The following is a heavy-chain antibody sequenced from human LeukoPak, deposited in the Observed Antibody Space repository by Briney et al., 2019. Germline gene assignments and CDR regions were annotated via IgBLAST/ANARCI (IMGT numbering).Heavy chain of an antibody. D-gene: IGHD4-4*01. V-gene: IGHV3-23*01. CDR2: ISGSGGST. CDR1: GFTFSSYA. CDR3: AKDTVTTRYYYYGMDV. J-gene: IGHJ6*02. Sequence: GGSLRPSCAASGFTFSSYAMSWVRQAPGKGLEWVSAISGSGGSTYYADSVKGRFTISRDNSKNTLYLQMNSLRAEDTAVYYCAKDTVTTRYYYYGMDVWGQGTTVTVSS.